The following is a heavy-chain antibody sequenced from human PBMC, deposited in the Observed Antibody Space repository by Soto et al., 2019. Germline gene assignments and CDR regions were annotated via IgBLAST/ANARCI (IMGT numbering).Heavy chain of an antibody. CDR3: AKGKQGYCSGGSCYPFDY. Sequence: GGSLRLSCAASGFTFSSYGMHWVRQAPGKGLEWVAVISYDGSNKYYADSVKGRFTISRDNSKNTLYLQMNSLRAEDTAVYYCAKGKQGYCSGGSCYPFDYWGQGTLVTVSS. CDR2: ISYDGSNK. CDR1: GFTFSSYG. V-gene: IGHV3-30*18. D-gene: IGHD2-15*01. J-gene: IGHJ4*02.